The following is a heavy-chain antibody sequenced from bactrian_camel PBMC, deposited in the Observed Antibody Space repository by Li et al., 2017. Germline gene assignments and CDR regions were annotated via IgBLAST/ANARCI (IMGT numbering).Heavy chain of an antibody. CDR2: VSSSGSDT. J-gene: IGHJ4*01. CDR3: AADRYAVVTGAGTIQQFHY. CDR1: AYIWEQCG. D-gene: IGHD1*01. V-gene: IGHV3S60*01. Sequence: HVQLVESGGGSVQAGGSLKLSCAGSAYIWEQCGMGWYRQAPGNECEFDSKVSSSGSDTYAAPVKGRFTISKDNAKNTLYLQMNSLDLEDTAMYYCAADRYAVVTGAGTIQQFHYRGSGTQVTVS.